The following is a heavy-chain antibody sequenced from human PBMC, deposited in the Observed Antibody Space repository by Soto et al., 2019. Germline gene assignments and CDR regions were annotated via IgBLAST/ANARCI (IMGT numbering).Heavy chain of an antibody. CDR2: INAGNGNT. Sequence: ASVKVSCKASGYTFTSYAMHWVRQAPGQRLEWMGWINAGNGNTKYSQKFQGRVTITRDTSASTAYMELSSLRSEDTAVYYCARDARSSGWSLHYGYRGQGTLVTVSS. J-gene: IGHJ4*02. V-gene: IGHV1-3*01. CDR1: GYTFTSYA. CDR3: ARDARSSGWSLHYGY. D-gene: IGHD6-19*01.